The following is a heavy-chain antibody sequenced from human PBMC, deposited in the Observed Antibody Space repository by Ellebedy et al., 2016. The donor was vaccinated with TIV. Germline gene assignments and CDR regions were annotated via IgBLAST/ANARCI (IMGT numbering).Heavy chain of an antibody. V-gene: IGHV3-30*19. J-gene: IGHJ4*02. D-gene: IGHD2-15*01. CDR1: GFSFSSYG. Sequence: GESLKISCAASGFSFSSYGMYWVRHAPGKGLQWVTFISSDGSHINYADSVKGRFTISRDISKNTMYLQMNSLRAEDTALYFCARGRCSGANCHYFDYWGQGTVVTVSS. CDR3: ARGRCSGANCHYFDY. CDR2: ISSDGSHI.